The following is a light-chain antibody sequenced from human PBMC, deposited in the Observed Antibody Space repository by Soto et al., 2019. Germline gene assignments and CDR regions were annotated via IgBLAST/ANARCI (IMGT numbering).Light chain of an antibody. J-gene: IGKJ1*01. CDR2: AAS. CDR1: QSVSSS. V-gene: IGKV3D-15*01. CDR3: HQRQSWPRP. Sequence: DIEVTKSRGTLYESPGERASLSCRASQSVSSSLAWYQQNPGQAPRLLIYAASTRATGIPARFSASGTGTDFTLTISDVQPEDFTVYYCHQRQSWPRPFGQGTNVAIK.